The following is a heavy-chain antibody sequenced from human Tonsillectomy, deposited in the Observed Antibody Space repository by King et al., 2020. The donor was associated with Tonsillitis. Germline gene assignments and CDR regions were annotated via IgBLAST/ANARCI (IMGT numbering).Heavy chain of an antibody. V-gene: IGHV1-46*01. CDR1: GYAFTSYY. J-gene: IGHJ3*02. CDR2: INPSAGST. Sequence: VQLVESGAEVKKPGASVKVSCKASGYAFTSYYVHCVRQAPGQGLEWMGIINPSAGSTSYAPKFQGRITMTKDSSTSTVYIEMSIWRSEDTAVYYCARVQYYYDSSCYHDAFAMCVHGTLVTVSS. D-gene: IGHD3-22*01. CDR3: ARVQYYYDSSCYHDAFAM.